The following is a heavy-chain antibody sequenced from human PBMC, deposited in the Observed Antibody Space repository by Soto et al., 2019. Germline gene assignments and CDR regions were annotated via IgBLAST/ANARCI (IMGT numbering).Heavy chain of an antibody. CDR3: ARIRIPNCSGDPCPGLDP. CDR2: IYPGDSYT. Sequence: GECLTSFCKVSGYNFNIYWIVWAPQMPGKGLEWLGIIYPGDSYTRYSPSFQGQVTISADKSINTAYLQWSRLTASDAAMYYCARIRIPNCSGDPCPGLDPWGQGTLVTVSS. D-gene: IGHD2-15*01. J-gene: IGHJ5*01. V-gene: IGHV5-51*01. CDR1: GYNFNIYW.